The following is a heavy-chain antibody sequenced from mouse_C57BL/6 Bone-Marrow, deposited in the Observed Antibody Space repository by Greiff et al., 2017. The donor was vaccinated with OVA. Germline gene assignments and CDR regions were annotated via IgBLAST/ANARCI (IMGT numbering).Heavy chain of an antibody. CDR2: IWSGGST. CDR1: GFSLTSYG. V-gene: IGHV2-2*01. D-gene: IGHD2-1*01. CDR3: ARTSLYGNCDY. Sequence: VQLQESGPGLVQPSQSLSITCTVSGFSLTSYGVPWVRQSPGKGLEWLGVIWSGGSTAYNAAFISSLSISKDNSRSQVFLKMNRLQADDTAIYYGARTSLYGNCDYWGQGTTLTVSA. J-gene: IGHJ2*01.